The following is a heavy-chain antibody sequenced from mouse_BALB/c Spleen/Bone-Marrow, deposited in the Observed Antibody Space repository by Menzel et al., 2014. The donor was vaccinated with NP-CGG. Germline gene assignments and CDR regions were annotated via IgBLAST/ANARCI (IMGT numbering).Heavy chain of an antibody. CDR3: TRYYGSSHWYFDV. CDR1: GYTFTSYW. J-gene: IGHJ1*01. V-gene: IGHV1-69*02. D-gene: IGHD1-1*01. Sequence: QVQLQQPGAELVRPGASVKLSCKASGYTFTSYWINWAKQRPGQGLEWIGNIYPSDSYTNYNQKFKDKATLTVDKSSSTAYMQLSSPTSEDSAVYYCTRYYGSSHWYFDVWGAGTTVTVSS. CDR2: IYPSDSYT.